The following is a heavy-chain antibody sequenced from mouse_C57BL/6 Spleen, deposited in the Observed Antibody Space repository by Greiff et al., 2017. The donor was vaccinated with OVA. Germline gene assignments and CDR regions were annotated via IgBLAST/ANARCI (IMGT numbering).Heavy chain of an antibody. CDR1: GFTFSSYG. J-gene: IGHJ3*01. CDR2: ISSGGSYT. CDR3: ARHPITTVVESFAY. V-gene: IGHV5-6*01. Sequence: EVQLVESGGDLVKPGGSLKLSCAASGFTFSSYGMSWVRQTPDKRLEWVATISSGGSYTYYPDSVKGRFTISRDNAKNTLYLQMSSLKSEDTAMYYCARHPITTVVESFAYWGQGTLVTVSA. D-gene: IGHD1-1*01.